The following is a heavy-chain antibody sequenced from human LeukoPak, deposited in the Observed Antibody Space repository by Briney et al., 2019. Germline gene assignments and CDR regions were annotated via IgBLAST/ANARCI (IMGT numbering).Heavy chain of an antibody. CDR3: AREGGRRGLRHFTMVRGVHFDP. CDR2: INTNTGNP. J-gene: IGHJ5*02. CDR1: GYTFTSYA. Sequence: ASVKVSCKASGYTFTSYAMNWVRQAPGQGLEWMGWINTNTGNPTYAQGFTGRFVFSLDTSVSTAYLQISSLKAEDTAVYYCAREGGRRGLRHFTMVRGVHFDPWGQGTLVTVSS. D-gene: IGHD3-10*01. V-gene: IGHV7-4-1*02.